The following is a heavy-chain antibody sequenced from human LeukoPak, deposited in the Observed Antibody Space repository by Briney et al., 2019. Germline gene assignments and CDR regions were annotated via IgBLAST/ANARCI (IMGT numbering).Heavy chain of an antibody. CDR1: GYTFTAYY. V-gene: IGHV1-2*02. CDR3: AGASYSSGWYLGY. CDR2: INPNSGGT. J-gene: IGHJ4*02. D-gene: IGHD6-19*01. Sequence: ASVKVSCKASGYTFTAYYIHWMRQAPGQGLEWMGGINPNSGGTNYAQKFQGRVTMTRDRSISTAYMELSRLRSDDTAVYSCAGASYSSGWYLGYWGQGTLVTVSS.